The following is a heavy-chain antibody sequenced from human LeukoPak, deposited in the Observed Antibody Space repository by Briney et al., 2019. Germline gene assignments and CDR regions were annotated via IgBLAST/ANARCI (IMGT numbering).Heavy chain of an antibody. Sequence: PGGSLRLSCVDSGLSFSHAWMNWVRQAPGRGRGWVGRIKGKTDGGTTDYAAPVKGRFTISRDDSKNTLYLQMNSLKTEDTGVYYCSTGRGYSVYDIDHWGQGTLVTVSS. CDR3: STGRGYSVYDIDH. CDR1: GLSFSHAW. D-gene: IGHD5/OR15-5a*01. V-gene: IGHV3-15*01. J-gene: IGHJ4*02. CDR2: IKGKTDGGTT.